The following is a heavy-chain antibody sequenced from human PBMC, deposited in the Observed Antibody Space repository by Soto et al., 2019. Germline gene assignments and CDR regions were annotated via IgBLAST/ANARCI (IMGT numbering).Heavy chain of an antibody. CDR3: ASHYDMWSGYLSPVDY. CDR2: IDTSSTKI. D-gene: IGHD3-3*01. J-gene: IGHJ4*02. V-gene: IGHV3-11*01. Sequence: QVQLVESGGDLVKRGGSLRLSCAASEYIFSDYYMSWIRQAPEKGLEWISYIDTSSTKIYYADSVKGRFTISRDNAKNSLYLEMNSLRDEDTAVHYCASHYDMWSGYLSPVDYWGQGTLVTVSS. CDR1: EYIFSDYY.